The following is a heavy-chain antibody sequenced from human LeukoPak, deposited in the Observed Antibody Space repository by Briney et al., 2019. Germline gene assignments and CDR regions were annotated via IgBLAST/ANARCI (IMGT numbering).Heavy chain of an antibody. J-gene: IGHJ4*02. Sequence: SETLSLTCAVYGGSFSGYYWSWIRQPPVKGLEWIGYIYHSGSTYYNPSLKSRVTISVDRSKNQFSLKLSSVTAADTAVYYCARGDVDTAISLDYWGQGTLVTVSS. V-gene: IGHV4-34*01. CDR3: ARGDVDTAISLDY. CDR2: IYHSGST. CDR1: GGSFSGYY. D-gene: IGHD5-18*01.